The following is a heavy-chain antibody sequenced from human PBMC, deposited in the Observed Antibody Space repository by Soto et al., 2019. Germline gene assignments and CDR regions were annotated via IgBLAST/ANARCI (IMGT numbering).Heavy chain of an antibody. D-gene: IGHD3-22*01. CDR2: ISGSGGST. CDR1: GFTFSSYA. V-gene: IGHV3-23*01. CDR3: AKVIKKYYYDSSGYYY. J-gene: IGHJ4*02. Sequence: PGGSLRLSCAASGFTFSSYAMSWVRQAPGKGLEWVSAISGSGGSTYYADSVKGRFTISRDNSKNTLYLQMNSLRAEDTAVYYCAKVIKKYYYDSSGYYYWGQGTLVTVSS.